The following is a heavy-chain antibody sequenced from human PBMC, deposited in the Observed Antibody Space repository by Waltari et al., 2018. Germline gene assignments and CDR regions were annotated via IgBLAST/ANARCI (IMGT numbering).Heavy chain of an antibody. Sequence: QVQLQQWGAGLLKPSETLSLTCAVYGGSFSGYYWSWIRQPPGKGLEWIGEINHSGSTNYNPSLKSRVTRSVDTSKNQFSLKLSSVTAADTAVYYCARGASRYDYVWGSYRKGMYYFDYWGQGTLVTVSS. D-gene: IGHD3-16*02. V-gene: IGHV4-34*01. CDR3: ARGASRYDYVWGSYRKGMYYFDY. J-gene: IGHJ4*02. CDR2: INHSGST. CDR1: GGSFSGYY.